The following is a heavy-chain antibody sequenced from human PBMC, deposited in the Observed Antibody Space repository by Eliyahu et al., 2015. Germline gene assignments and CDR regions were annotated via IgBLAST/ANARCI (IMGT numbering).Heavy chain of an antibody. V-gene: IGHV4-34*01. D-gene: IGHD3-16*01. J-gene: IGHJ6*02. CDR1: GGXFSGXY. CDR3: ARAHYDYVWGSRYYYYYGMDV. Sequence: QVQLQQWGAGLLTPSETLXLTCXVYGGXFSGXYWXWXRQPPGKGLEWXGEXNHSGSTNYNPSLKSRVTISVDTSKNQFSLKLSSVTAADTAVYYCARAHYDYVWGSRYYYYYGMDVWGQGTTVTVSS. CDR2: XNHSGST.